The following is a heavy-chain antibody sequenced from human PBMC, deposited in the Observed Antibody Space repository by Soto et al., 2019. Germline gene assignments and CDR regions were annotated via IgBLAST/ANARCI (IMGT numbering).Heavy chain of an antibody. CDR3: AKDVRLYYYDSLDY. CDR1: GFTFSSYG. D-gene: IGHD3-22*01. V-gene: IGHV3-30*18. J-gene: IGHJ4*02. Sequence: GGSLRLSCAASGFTFSSYGMHWVRQAPGKGLEWVAAISYDVTNKYYADSVKGRFTISRDNSKNTLFLQMNSLRTEDTAVYYCAKDVRLYYYDSLDYWGQGTLVTVSS. CDR2: ISYDVTNK.